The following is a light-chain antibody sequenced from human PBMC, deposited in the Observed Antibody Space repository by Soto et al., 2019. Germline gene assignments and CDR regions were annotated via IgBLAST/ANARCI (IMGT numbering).Light chain of an antibody. CDR2: EGT. CDR1: SRVVGSYNL. V-gene: IGLV2-23*01. CDR3: CSFAGSSTYV. Sequence: QSVLTQPASVSGSPGQSITISCTGTSRVVGSYNLVSWYQQHPGNAPKLIIYEGTKRPSGVSYRSSGSKSGNTASLTISGLQEEDEGDYHCCSFAGSSTYVFGTGTKVTVL. J-gene: IGLJ1*01.